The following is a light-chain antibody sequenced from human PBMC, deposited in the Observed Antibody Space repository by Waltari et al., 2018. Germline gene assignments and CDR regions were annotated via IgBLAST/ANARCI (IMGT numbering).Light chain of an antibody. Sequence: QLVLTQSPSVSASLGASVKLTCTLDSGHSNNTVAGPPRRPEKGPRYLMKVNSDGSHTKGDDIPDRFSGSSSGPERYLTISSLQSEDEADYYCQTGGHGTWVFGGGTKLTVV. V-gene: IGLV4-69*01. J-gene: IGLJ3*02. CDR1: SGHSNNT. CDR3: QTGGHGTWV. CDR2: VNSDGSH.